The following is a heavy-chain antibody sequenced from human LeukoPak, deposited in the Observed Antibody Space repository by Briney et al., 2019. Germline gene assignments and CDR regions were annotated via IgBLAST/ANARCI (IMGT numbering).Heavy chain of an antibody. Sequence: GGSLRLSCAASGFTFSSYWMHWVRQAPGKGRGWVSRINSDGSSTSYADSVKGRFTISRDNAKNTLYLQMNSLRAEDTAVYYCARSAFGAHEYYFDYWGQGTLVTVSS. D-gene: IGHD3-10*01. CDR1: GFTFSSYW. CDR3: ARSAFGAHEYYFDY. CDR2: INSDGSST. J-gene: IGHJ4*02. V-gene: IGHV3-74*01.